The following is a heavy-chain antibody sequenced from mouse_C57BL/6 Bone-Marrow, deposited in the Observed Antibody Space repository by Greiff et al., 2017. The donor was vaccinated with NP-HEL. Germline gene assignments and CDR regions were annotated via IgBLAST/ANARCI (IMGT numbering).Heavy chain of an antibody. Sequence: EVQLQQSGPELVKPGASVKISCKASGYTFTDYYMNWVKQSHGKSLEWIGDINPNNGGTSYNQKFKGKATLTVDKSSSTAYMELRSLTSEDSAVYYCASIYYYGSTLYFDYWGQGTTLTVSS. CDR1: GYTFTDYY. J-gene: IGHJ2*01. CDR2: INPNNGGT. V-gene: IGHV1-26*01. D-gene: IGHD1-1*01. CDR3: ASIYYYGSTLYFDY.